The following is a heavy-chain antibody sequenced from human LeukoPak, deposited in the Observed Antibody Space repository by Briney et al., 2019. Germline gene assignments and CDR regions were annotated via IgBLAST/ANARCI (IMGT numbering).Heavy chain of an antibody. Sequence: SETLSLTCAVYGGSFSGYYWSWIRQPPGKGLEWIGEINHSGSTNYNPSLKSRVTISVDTSKNQFSLKLSSVTAADTAVYYCARPLYGGNSFSAFDIWGQGTMVTVSS. CDR3: ARPLYGGNSFSAFDI. J-gene: IGHJ3*02. CDR2: INHSGST. CDR1: GGSFSGYY. D-gene: IGHD4-23*01. V-gene: IGHV4-34*01.